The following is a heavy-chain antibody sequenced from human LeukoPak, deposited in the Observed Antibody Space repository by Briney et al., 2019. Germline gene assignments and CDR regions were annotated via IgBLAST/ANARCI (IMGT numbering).Heavy chain of an antibody. CDR2: ISENSYYT. D-gene: IGHD6-19*01. J-gene: IGHJ4*02. Sequence: GGSLRLSCAASGFTFSISTMSWVRQAPGKGLEWVSVISENSYYTYYADSVKGRFTISRDNSKNTLYLQMSSLRAEDTAIYYCAKSRGIYDNSGWRTFDYWGQGTLVTVSS. CDR1: GFTFSIST. V-gene: IGHV3-23*01. CDR3: AKSRGIYDNSGWRTFDY.